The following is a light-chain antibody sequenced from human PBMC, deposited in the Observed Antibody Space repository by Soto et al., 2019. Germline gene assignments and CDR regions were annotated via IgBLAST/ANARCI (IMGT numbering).Light chain of an antibody. CDR1: QSISNY. J-gene: IGKJ4*01. Sequence: DIQMTQSPSSLSASVGDRVTITCRASQSISNYLNWYQQKPGKAPKVLIYAASTLQDGVPSRFSGSGSGTDFSLTISSLQPEDVATYFCQQSYTTPSVTFGGGTKVEIK. CDR3: QQSYTTPSVT. V-gene: IGKV1-39*01. CDR2: AAS.